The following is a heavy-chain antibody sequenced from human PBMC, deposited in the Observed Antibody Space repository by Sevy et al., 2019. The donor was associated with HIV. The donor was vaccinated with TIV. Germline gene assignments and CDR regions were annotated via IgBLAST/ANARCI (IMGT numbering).Heavy chain of an antibody. Sequence: GGSLRLSCAASGFTFSDAWMAWVRQAPGKGLEWVGHIKGEGEGGTSDYIAPVKGRFTISRDDSRSTLYLQMSSLRTEDTAVYYCTTDSWSQEDYYDYWGQGTLVTVSS. V-gene: IGHV3-15*01. CDR2: IKGEGEGGTS. J-gene: IGHJ4*02. CDR3: TTDSWSQEDYYDY. D-gene: IGHD6-13*01. CDR1: GFTFSDAW.